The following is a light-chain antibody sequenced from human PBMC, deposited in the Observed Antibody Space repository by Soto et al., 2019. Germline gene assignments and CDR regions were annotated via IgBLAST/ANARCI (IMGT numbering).Light chain of an antibody. V-gene: IGLV1-40*01. J-gene: IGLJ1*01. CDR3: QSYDSSLSGYV. CDR1: SSNIGARYD. Sequence: QSVLTQPPSVSGAPGQRVTISFTGSSSNIGARYDVHWYQQLPGTAPKLLIYINNNRPSGVPDRFSGSTSGTSASLAITGLQAEDEADYYCQSYDSSLSGYVFGTGTKLTVL. CDR2: INN.